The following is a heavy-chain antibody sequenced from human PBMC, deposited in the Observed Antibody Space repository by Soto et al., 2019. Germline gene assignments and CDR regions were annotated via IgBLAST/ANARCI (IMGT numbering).Heavy chain of an antibody. CDR2: IHYSGST. Sequence: SETLSLTCTVSGGAMDSYYWSWFRQPPGKGLEWIGYIHYSGSTKYNPSLKSRVTISVDPSKNQFSLKLSSVTAADTAVYYCARIPRYCSGGSCSFGWFDPWGQGTLVTVSS. D-gene: IGHD2-15*01. CDR3: ARIPRYCSGGSCSFGWFDP. J-gene: IGHJ5*02. V-gene: IGHV4-59*08. CDR1: GGAMDSYY.